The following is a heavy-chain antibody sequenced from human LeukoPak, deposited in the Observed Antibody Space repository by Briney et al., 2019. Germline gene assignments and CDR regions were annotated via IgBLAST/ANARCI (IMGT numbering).Heavy chain of an antibody. V-gene: IGHV1-69*01. J-gene: IGHJ5*02. CDR1: GGTFSSYA. CDR2: IIPIFGTA. D-gene: IGHD2-2*01. CDR3: ARGGRVHNWFDP. Sequence: ASVKVSCKASGGTFSSYAISWVRQAPGQGLEWMGGIIPIFGTANYAQKFQGRVTITADESTSTVYMELSSLRSEDTAVYYCARGGRVHNWFDPWGQGTLVTVSS.